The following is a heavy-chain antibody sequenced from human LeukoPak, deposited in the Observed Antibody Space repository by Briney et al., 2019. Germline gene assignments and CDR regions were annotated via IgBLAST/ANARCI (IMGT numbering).Heavy chain of an antibody. CDR1: GGSISGYY. Sequence: SETLSLTCTVSGGSISGYYWSWIRQPPGKGLEWIGYIYYSGSTNYNPSLKSRVTISVDTSKNQFSLKLSSVTAADTAVYYCARASPGDFWSGYSAGYFDYWGQGTLVTVSS. CDR3: ARASPGDFWSGYSAGYFDY. J-gene: IGHJ4*02. CDR2: IYYSGST. V-gene: IGHV4-59*01. D-gene: IGHD3-3*01.